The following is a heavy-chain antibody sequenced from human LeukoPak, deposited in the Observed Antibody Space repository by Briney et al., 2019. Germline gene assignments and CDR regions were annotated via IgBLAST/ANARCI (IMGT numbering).Heavy chain of an antibody. CDR1: GFSFSNYW. J-gene: IGHJ4*02. CDR3: AKGPNYFDS. V-gene: IGHV3-74*01. Sequence: PGGSLRLSCAASGFSFSNYWMHWVRHAPGKGLVWVTRMNSDGSATYYADSVQGRFTISRDNAKNTLYLQMNSLRAEDTAMCFCAKGPNYFDSWGQGTLVTVSS. CDR2: MNSDGSAT.